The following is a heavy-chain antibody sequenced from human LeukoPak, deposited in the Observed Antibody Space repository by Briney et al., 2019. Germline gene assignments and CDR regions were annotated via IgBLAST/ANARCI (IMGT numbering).Heavy chain of an antibody. D-gene: IGHD4-23*01. CDR1: GFTFSHYA. V-gene: IGHV3-64*04. CDR2: ISRNGGST. Sequence: GGSLRLSCSASGFTFSHYAMHWVRQAPGKGLEYVSAISRNGGSTYYADSVKGRFSISRDNAKNTLYLQMNSLRVEDTAVYYCARGRPHGNDYWGQGTLVTVSS. J-gene: IGHJ4*02. CDR3: ARGRPHGNDY.